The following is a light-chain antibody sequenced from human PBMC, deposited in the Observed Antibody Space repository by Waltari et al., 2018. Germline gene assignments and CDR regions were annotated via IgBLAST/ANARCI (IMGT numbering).Light chain of an antibody. CDR2: NAS. V-gene: IGKV3-20*01. Sequence: EIVLTQSPGTLSLSPGERATLSCRASQSISKYLAWYQQKPGQAPRLLIYNASSRAAGIPDRFSGSGSGTDFSLTISRLGPEDFAVYYCQHYESLPVTFGQGTKVEIK. CDR3: QHYESLPVT. J-gene: IGKJ1*01. CDR1: QSISKY.